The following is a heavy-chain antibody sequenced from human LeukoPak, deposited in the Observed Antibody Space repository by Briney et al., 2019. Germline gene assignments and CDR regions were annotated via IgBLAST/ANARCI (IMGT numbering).Heavy chain of an antibody. Sequence: GASVKVSCKASGYTSTSYGISWVRQAPGQGLEWMGWISAYNGNTNYAQKLQGRVTMTTDTSTSTAYMELRNLRSDDTAVCCCGRDPRHYDSSGVPEYWGQGTLVTVSS. D-gene: IGHD3-22*01. J-gene: IGHJ4*02. V-gene: IGHV1-18*01. CDR2: ISAYNGNT. CDR1: GYTSTSYG. CDR3: GRDPRHYDSSGVPEY.